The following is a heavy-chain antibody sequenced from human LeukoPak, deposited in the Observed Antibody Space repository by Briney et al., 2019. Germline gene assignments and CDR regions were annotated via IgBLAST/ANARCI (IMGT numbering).Heavy chain of an antibody. CDR1: GFNVGSKH. J-gene: IGHJ4*02. CDR2: IYPGGDS. CDR3: ARLNFGDDY. D-gene: IGHD4-17*01. Sequence: GGSLRLSCAASGFNVGSKHMTWVRQAPGKGLEWVSGIYPGGDSYYADSLKGRFIISRDISKNTVFLQMNSLRDEDTAVYYCARLNFGDDYWGQGALVTVSS. V-gene: IGHV3-53*01.